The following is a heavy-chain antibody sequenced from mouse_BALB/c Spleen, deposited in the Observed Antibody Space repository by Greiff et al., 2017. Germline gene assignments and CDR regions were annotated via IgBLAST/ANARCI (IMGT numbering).Heavy chain of an antibody. J-gene: IGHJ4*01. CDR2: IWSGGST. CDR3: ARRVRITTVNYAMDY. D-gene: IGHD1-1*01. Sequence: QVQLKESGPGLVQPSQSLSITCTVSGFSLTSYGVHWVRQSPGKGLEWLGVIWSGGSTDYNAAFISRLSISKDNSKSQVFFKMNSLQANDTAIYYCARRVRITTVNYAMDYWGQGTSVTVSS. CDR1: GFSLTSYG. V-gene: IGHV2-2*02.